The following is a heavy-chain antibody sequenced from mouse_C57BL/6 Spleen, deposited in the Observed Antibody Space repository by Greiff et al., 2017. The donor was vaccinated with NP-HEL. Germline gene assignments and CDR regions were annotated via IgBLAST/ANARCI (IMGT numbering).Heavy chain of an antibody. CDR3: ARGHYYGSSLHWYFDV. D-gene: IGHD1-1*01. CDR1: GYSFTGYY. Sequence: EVQLQQSGPELVKPGASVKISCKASGYSFTGYYMNWVKQSPEKSLEWIGEINPSTGGTTYNQKFKAKATLTVDKSSSTAYMQLKSLTSEDSAVYYCARGHYYGSSLHWYFDVWGTGTTVTVSS. J-gene: IGHJ1*03. CDR2: INPSTGGT. V-gene: IGHV1-42*01.